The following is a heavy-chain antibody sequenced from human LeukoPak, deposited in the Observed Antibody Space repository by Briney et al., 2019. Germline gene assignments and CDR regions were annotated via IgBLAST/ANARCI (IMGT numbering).Heavy chain of an antibody. CDR1: GYTLTELS. J-gene: IGHJ4*02. V-gene: IGHV1-24*01. CDR3: ATTSYSSGWYSYFDY. D-gene: IGHD6-19*01. CDR2: FDPEDDET. Sequence: ASVKVSCKVSGYTLTELSMHWVRQAPGKGLEWMGGFDPEDDETIYAQKFQGRVTMTEDTSTDTAYMELSSLRSEDTAVYYCATTSYSSGWYSYFDYWGQGTLVTVSS.